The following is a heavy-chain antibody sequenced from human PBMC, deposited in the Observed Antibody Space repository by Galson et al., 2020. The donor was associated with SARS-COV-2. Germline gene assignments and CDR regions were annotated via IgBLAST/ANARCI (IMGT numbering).Heavy chain of an antibody. CDR1: GFTFKDYW. V-gene: IGHV3-7*01. J-gene: IGHJ4*02. CDR2: IRGDGSET. Sequence: TGGSLRLSCVVSGFTFKDYWMSWVRQAPGKGLEWVANIRGDGSETNYVDSVKGRFSISRDNAVDSLYLQMDSLRVEDTATYYCTREGWQGGYWGQGTRVTVSS. CDR3: TREGWQGGY. D-gene: IGHD6-19*01.